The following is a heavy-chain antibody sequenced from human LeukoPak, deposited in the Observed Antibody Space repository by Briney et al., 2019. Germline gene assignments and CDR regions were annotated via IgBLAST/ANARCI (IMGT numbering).Heavy chain of an antibody. V-gene: IGHV5-51*01. D-gene: IGHD3-22*01. CDR3: ARHDHPGYYYVVDWFDP. CDR1: GYSFTSYW. Sequence: GESLKISCKGSGYSFTSYWIGWVRQMPGKGLEWMGIIYHGDSDTRYSPSFQGQVTISADKSISTAYLQWSSLKASDTAMYYCARHDHPGYYYVVDWFDPWGQGTLVTVSS. J-gene: IGHJ5*02. CDR2: IYHGDSDT.